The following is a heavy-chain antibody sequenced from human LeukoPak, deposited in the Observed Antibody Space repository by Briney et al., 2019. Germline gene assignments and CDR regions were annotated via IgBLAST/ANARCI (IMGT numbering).Heavy chain of an antibody. J-gene: IGHJ4*02. Sequence: GGSLRLSCAASGFTFSSYAMNWVRQAPGKGLEWVSSISSSSSYIYYADSVKGRFTISRDNAKNSLYLQMNSLRAEDTAVYYCASRLRIAAAGSGNNYWGQGTLVTVSS. CDR3: ASRLRIAAAGSGNNY. CDR2: ISSSSSYI. V-gene: IGHV3-21*01. CDR1: GFTFSSYA. D-gene: IGHD6-13*01.